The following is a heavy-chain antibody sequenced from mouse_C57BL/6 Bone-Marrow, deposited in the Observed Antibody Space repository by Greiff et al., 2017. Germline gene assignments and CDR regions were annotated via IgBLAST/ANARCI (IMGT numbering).Heavy chain of an antibody. CDR1: GYTFTSYW. J-gene: IGHJ3*01. CDR2: IDPSDSYT. Sequence: VQLQQPGAELVKPGASVKLSCKASGYTFTSYWMQWVKQRPGQGLEWIGEIDPSDSYTTYNQKFKGKATLTVDTSSSTAYMQLSSLTSEDSAVYYCARGDYSSFAYWGQGTLVTVSA. D-gene: IGHD2-12*01. CDR3: ARGDYSSFAY. V-gene: IGHV1-50*01.